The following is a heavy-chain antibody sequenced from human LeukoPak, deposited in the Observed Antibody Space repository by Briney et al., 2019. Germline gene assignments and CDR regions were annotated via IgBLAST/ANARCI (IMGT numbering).Heavy chain of an antibody. Sequence: PSETLSLTCAVYGGSFSGYYWSWIRQPPGKGLEWIGEINHSGSTNYNPSLKSRVTISVDTSKNQFSLKLSSVTAADTAVYYCARGVLVMVVAATPSWFDPWGQGTLVTVSS. CDR1: GGSFSGYY. D-gene: IGHD2-15*01. J-gene: IGHJ5*02. CDR3: ARGVLVMVVAATPSWFDP. CDR2: INHSGST. V-gene: IGHV4-34*01.